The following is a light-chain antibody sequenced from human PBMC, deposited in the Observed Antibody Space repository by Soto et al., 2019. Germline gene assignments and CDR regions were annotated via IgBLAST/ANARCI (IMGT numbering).Light chain of an antibody. V-gene: IGKV3-20*01. CDR1: QSVISRY. CDR3: QKYGRSPLT. CDR2: GAS. Sequence: EIVLTQSPGTLSLSPGERATLSCRASQSVISRYLAWYQQKPGQAPRLLIYGASSRATGIPDRFSGSGSGTDLALTSSRLEPEDFEVYYCQKYGRSPLTFVPGTKVDIK. J-gene: IGKJ3*01.